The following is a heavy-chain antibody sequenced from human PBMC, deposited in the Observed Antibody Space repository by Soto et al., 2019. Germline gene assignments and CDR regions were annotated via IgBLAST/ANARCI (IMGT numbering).Heavy chain of an antibody. J-gene: IGHJ5*01. V-gene: IGHV1-69*02. CDR1: GGTFSSYT. CDR3: ASVSKRDQRFRAGWFDS. D-gene: IGHD2-2*01. CDR2: IIPILGIA. Sequence: ASVKVSCKASGGTFSSYTISWVRQAPGQGLEWMGRIIPILGIANYAQKFQGRVTITADKSTSTAYMELSSLRSEDTAVYYCASVSKRDQRFRAGWFDSWGQGTLVTVSS.